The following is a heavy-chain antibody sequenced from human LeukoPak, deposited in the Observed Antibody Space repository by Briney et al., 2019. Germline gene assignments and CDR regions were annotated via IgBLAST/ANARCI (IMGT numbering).Heavy chain of an antibody. CDR1: VTISTNNW. J-gene: IGHJ6*01. Sequence: GESLNSSCTASVTISTNNWSGGWRQMPGKGLEWMGIINPGDSATRYSPSFQGQVTISAATSISTAYLQCSSPTASTTAMYYCARHVPSIAAAGTSIAVADSTLENWG. CDR3: ARHVPSIAAAGTSIAVADSTLEN. V-gene: IGHV5-51*01. D-gene: IGHD6-13*01. CDR2: INPGDSAT.